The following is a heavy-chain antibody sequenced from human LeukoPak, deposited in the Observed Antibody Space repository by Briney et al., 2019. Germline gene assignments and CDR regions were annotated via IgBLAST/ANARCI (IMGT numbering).Heavy chain of an antibody. V-gene: IGHV1-18*01. J-gene: IGHJ5*02. CDR3: ARDPQGYCSGGSCGWFDP. D-gene: IGHD2-15*01. CDR2: ISAYNGNT. CDR1: GYTFTCYG. Sequence: ASVKVSCKCSGYTFTCYGISWVRQAPGQGLEWMGLISAYNGNTNYAQKLQGRVTMTTHTSTRTAYIELRSLRSDGTAVYYCARDPQGYCSGGSCGWFDPWGQGTLVTVSS.